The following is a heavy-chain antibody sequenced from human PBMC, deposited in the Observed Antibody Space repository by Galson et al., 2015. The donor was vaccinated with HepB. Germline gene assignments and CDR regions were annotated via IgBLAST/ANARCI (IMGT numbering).Heavy chain of an antibody. CDR3: ASTRSSWYPYFDY. CDR2: IYSGGRA. CDR1: GFTVSFNY. J-gene: IGHJ4*02. D-gene: IGHD6-13*01. Sequence: SLRLSCAAPGFTVSFNYMSWVRQAPGKGLEWVSVIYSGGRAYYADSVKGRFTISRDNSKNTLYIQMNSLRAEDTAVYYCASTRSSWYPYFDYWGQGTLVTVSS. V-gene: IGHV3-66*02.